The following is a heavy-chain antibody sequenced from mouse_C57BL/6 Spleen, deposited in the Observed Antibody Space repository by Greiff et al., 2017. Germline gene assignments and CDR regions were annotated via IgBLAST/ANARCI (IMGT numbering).Heavy chain of an antibody. J-gene: IGHJ2*01. Sequence: EVKLVESEGGLVQPGSSMKLSCTASGFTFSDYYMAWVRQVPEKGLEWVANINYDGSSTYYLDSLKSRFIISRDNAKNILYLQMSSLKSEDTATYYCARSYSYYFDYWGQGTTLTVSS. CDR1: GFTFSDYY. V-gene: IGHV5-16*01. CDR3: ARSYSYYFDY. CDR2: INYDGSST. D-gene: IGHD2-12*01.